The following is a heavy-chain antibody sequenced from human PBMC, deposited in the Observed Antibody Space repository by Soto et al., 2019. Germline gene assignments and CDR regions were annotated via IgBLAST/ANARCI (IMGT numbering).Heavy chain of an antibody. Sequence: QVQLVQSGAEVKKPGSSVKVSCKASGGTFSSYAISWVRQAPGQGLEWMGGIIPIFGTANYAQKFQGRVTITADESTSTAYMELSRLRSEDTAVYYCARDLGYSYASPDYYYYGMDVWGQGTTVTVSS. CDR1: GGTFSSYA. J-gene: IGHJ6*02. V-gene: IGHV1-69*12. CDR3: ARDLGYSYASPDYYYYGMDV. CDR2: IIPIFGTA. D-gene: IGHD5-18*01.